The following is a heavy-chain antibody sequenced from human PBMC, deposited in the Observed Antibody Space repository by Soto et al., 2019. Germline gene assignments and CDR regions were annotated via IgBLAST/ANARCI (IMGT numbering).Heavy chain of an antibody. CDR2: ISPIFGTA. V-gene: IGHV1-69*01. J-gene: IGHJ4*02. CDR3: ARTPSIAAAGIAYFDY. CDR1: GGTFSSYA. Sequence: QVQLVQSGAEVKKPGSSVKVSCKASGGTFSSYAISWVRQAPGQGLEWMGGISPIFGTANYAQKFQGRVTITADESTSTAYMELSSLRSEDTAVYYCARTPSIAAAGIAYFDYWGQGTLVTVSS. D-gene: IGHD6-13*01.